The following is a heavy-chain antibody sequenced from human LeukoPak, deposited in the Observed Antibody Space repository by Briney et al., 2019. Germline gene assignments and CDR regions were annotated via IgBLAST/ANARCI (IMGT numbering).Heavy chain of an antibody. J-gene: IGHJ4*02. CDR2: IYSGGST. V-gene: IGHV3-53*01. Sequence: PGGSLRLSCAASGFTVSSNYMSWVRQAPGKGLEWVSVIYSGGSTYYADSVKGRFTISRDNSKNTLYLQMNSLTAEDTAVYYCARDMSFSTSDWYGELDNWGQGTLVTVSS. CDR1: GFTVSSNY. D-gene: IGHD6-19*01. CDR3: ARDMSFSTSDWYGELDN.